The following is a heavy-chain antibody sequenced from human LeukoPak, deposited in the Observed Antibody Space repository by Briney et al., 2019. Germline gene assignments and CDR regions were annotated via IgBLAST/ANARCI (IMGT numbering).Heavy chain of an antibody. J-gene: IGHJ4*02. CDR1: GFTFSSSA. D-gene: IGHD4-17*01. CDR3: AKPYGDYFLSTLDY. V-gene: IGHV3-23*01. Sequence: GGSLRLSCAASGFTFSSSAMSWVRQAPGKGLECISAISGSGGSTYYAGSVKGRFTISRDNSKNTLYLQMNSLRAEDTAVYFCAKPYGDYFLSTLDYWGQGTLVTVSS. CDR2: ISGSGGST.